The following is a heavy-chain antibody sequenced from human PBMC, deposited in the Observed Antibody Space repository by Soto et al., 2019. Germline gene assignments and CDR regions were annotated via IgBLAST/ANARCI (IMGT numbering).Heavy chain of an antibody. CDR1: GGSISSYF. V-gene: IGHV4-4*07. D-gene: IGHD6-13*01. Sequence: SETLSLTCTVSGGSISSYFWSWIRQPAGRGLEWIGRIYASGSTNYNPSLKSRVTMSVDTSKNQFSLKLSSVTAADTAVYYCARCPSGYSSSWYYFDYWGQGALVTVS. CDR2: IYASGST. CDR3: ARCPSGYSSSWYYFDY. J-gene: IGHJ4*02.